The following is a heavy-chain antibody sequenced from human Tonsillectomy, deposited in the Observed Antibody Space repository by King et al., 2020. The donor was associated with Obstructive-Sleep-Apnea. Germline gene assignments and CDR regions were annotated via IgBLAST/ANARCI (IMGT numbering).Heavy chain of an antibody. J-gene: IGHJ4*02. D-gene: IGHD3-16*02. Sequence: VQLVESGGGVVQPGGSLRLFCAASGFTFDDYAMHWVRHIPGKGLEWVSQISWDGVHPRYADSVQGRFTTSRDNRKHFLYLQMNSLRAEDTGLYYCVKDMGFGGLVDAFDYWGQGTLVTVSS. V-gene: IGHV3-43D*03. CDR2: ISWDGVHP. CDR1: GFTFDDYA. CDR3: VKDMGFGGLVDAFDY.